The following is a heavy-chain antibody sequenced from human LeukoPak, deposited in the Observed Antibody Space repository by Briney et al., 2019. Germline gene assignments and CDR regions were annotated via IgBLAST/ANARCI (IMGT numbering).Heavy chain of an antibody. Sequence: GGSLRLSCVASGLTFSDYSINWVRRAPGKGLEWVSSINPTSTSIYYADAVRGRFTTSRDNAKNSLYLQMNSLRAEDTAVYYCARDNNGPDYWGQGTLVTVSS. V-gene: IGHV3-21*01. D-gene: IGHD2-8*01. J-gene: IGHJ4*02. CDR2: INPTSTSI. CDR1: GLTFSDYS. CDR3: ARDNNGPDY.